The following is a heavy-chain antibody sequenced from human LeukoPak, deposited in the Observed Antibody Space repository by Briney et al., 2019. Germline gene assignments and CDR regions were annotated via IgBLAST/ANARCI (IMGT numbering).Heavy chain of an antibody. CDR1: GGSISSGDYY. Sequence: SETLSLTCTVSGGSISSGDYYWSWIRQHPGKGLEWIGYIDFSGSAYYDPSLKSRVTISVDTSKNQFSLKLRSVTSADTAVYYCARASRDGYNFGYFDPWGQGTLVTVSS. J-gene: IGHJ5*02. V-gene: IGHV4-31*03. CDR3: ARASRDGYNFGYFDP. CDR2: IDFSGSA. D-gene: IGHD5-24*01.